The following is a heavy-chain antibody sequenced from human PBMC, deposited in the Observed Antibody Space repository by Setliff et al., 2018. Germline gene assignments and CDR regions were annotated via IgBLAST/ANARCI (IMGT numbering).Heavy chain of an antibody. Sequence: SETLSLTCTVSGGSISDNNYYWGWIRQSPGKELEWIGGISHSANKYYNPSFRTGVTISVDMSKNQFFLNLDSVTAADTALYYCARHKVIKREFIRLTWFDPWGQGTPVTVSS. CDR1: GGSISDNNYY. D-gene: IGHD3-10*01. J-gene: IGHJ5*02. CDR3: ARHKVIKREFIRLTWFDP. CDR2: ISHSANK. V-gene: IGHV4-39*01.